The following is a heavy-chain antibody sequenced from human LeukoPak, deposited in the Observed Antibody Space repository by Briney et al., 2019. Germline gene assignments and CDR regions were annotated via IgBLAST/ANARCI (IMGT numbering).Heavy chain of an antibody. CDR1: GDSLTNFY. D-gene: IGHD3-9*01. J-gene: IGHJ4*02. CDR2: IFDNGST. V-gene: IGHV4-59*01. Sequence: PSETLSLTCTVSGDSLTNFYWSWIRQPPGKGLEWVASIFDNGSTNDNRSLKSRVTISLDTSNNQFSLTVNSVTAADTAVYYCAGTNYDILTGGLDVLDYWGQGTLVTVSS. CDR3: AGTNYDILTGGLDVLDY.